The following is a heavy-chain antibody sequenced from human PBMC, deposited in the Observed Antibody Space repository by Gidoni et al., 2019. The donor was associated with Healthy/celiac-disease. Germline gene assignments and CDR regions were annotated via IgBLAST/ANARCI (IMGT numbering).Heavy chain of an antibody. CDR2: ISYDGSNK. V-gene: IGHV3-30-3*01. J-gene: IGHJ6*03. CDR3: ARDGWNHYYYYMDV. Sequence: QVQLVESGGGVVQPGRSLSLSCAAPGFTFSSYAMHWVRQAPGKGLEWVAVISYDGSNKYYADSVKGRFTISRDNSKNTLYLQMNSLRAEDTAVYYCARDGWNHYYYYMDVWGKGTTVTVSS. D-gene: IGHD1-1*01. CDR1: GFTFSSYA.